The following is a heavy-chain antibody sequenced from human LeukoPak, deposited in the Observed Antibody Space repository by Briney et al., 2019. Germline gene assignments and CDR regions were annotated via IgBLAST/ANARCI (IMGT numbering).Heavy chain of an antibody. V-gene: IGHV3-23*01. J-gene: IGHJ4*02. Sequence: GGSLRLSCVASGFTFSNYPMTWVRQAPRKGLEWISTIGNGGLTTKYAESVRGRFTISRDNAKNSLYLQMNSLRAEDTAAYYCASYNTVITAVGYWGQGTLVTVSS. D-gene: IGHD4-17*01. CDR2: IGNGGLTT. CDR1: GFTFSNYP. CDR3: ASYNTVITAVGY.